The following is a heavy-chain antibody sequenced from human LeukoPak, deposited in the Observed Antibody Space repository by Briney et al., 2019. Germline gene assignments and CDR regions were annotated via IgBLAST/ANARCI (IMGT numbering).Heavy chain of an antibody. Sequence: SETLSLTCAVYGGSFSGYYWSWIRQPPGKGLEWIGEINHSGSTNYNPSLKSRVTISVDTSKNQFSLKLSSVTAADTAVYYCARGLQTTPYVSYFDYWGQGTLVTVSS. CDR2: INHSGST. D-gene: IGHD4-11*01. V-gene: IGHV4-34*01. CDR3: ARGLQTTPYVSYFDY. J-gene: IGHJ4*02. CDR1: GGSFSGYY.